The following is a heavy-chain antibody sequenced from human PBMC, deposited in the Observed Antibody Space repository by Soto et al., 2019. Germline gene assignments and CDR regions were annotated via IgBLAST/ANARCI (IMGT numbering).Heavy chain of an antibody. CDR3: AKNQYYYDSSGYYYLRQYYFDY. V-gene: IGHV3-23*01. J-gene: IGHJ4*02. Sequence: EVQLLESGGGLVQPGGSLRLSCAASGFTFSSYAMSWVRQAPGKGLEWVSAISGSGGSTYYADSVKGRFTISRDNSKNTLYLQMNSLRAEDTAVYYCAKNQYYYDSSGYYYLRQYYFDYWGQGTLVTVSS. CDR1: GFTFSSYA. D-gene: IGHD3-22*01. CDR2: ISGSGGST.